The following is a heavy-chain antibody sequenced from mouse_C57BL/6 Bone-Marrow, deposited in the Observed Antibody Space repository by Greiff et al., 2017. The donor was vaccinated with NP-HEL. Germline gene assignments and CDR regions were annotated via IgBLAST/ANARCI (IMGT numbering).Heavy chain of an antibody. V-gene: IGHV3-6*01. CDR2: ISYDGSN. D-gene: IGHD1-1*01. CDR3: ARGRYYGSSCVGFAY. CDR1: GYSITSGYY. J-gene: IGHJ3*01. Sequence: EVKLMESGPGLVKPSQSLSLTCSVTGYSITSGYYWNWIRQFPGNKLEWMGYISYDGSNNYNPSLKNRISITRDTSKNQFFLKLNSVTTEDTATYYCARGRYYGSSCVGFAYWGKGTLVTVA.